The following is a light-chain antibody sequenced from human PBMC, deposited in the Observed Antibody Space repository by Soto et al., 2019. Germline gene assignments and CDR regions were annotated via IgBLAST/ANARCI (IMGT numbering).Light chain of an antibody. Sequence: DIQMTQSPSSLSASLGDRFSITCLASQTIINYLNWYQQKPGKAPKLLIYAASTLQSGVPSRFSGRGSGTDFTLTISSLQPEDFATYYCQQTFITPRTFGQGTKVDI. V-gene: IGKV1-39*01. CDR3: QQTFITPRT. J-gene: IGKJ1*01. CDR2: AAS. CDR1: QTIINY.